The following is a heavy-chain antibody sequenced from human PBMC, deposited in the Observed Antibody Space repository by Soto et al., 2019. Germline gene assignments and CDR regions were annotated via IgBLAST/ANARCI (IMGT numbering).Heavy chain of an antibody. CDR1: GFTFSSYS. V-gene: IGHV3-48*01. Sequence: GGSLRLSCAASGFTFSSYSINWVRQAPGKGLEWVSYISSSGSTTYYADSVKCRFTISRDNAKNSLYLQMNSLRAEDTAMYYCARGLGVAGYCSGGTCYATLYWGQGTLVTVSS. D-gene: IGHD2-15*01. CDR3: ARGLGVAGYCSGGTCYATLY. J-gene: IGHJ4*02. CDR2: ISSSGSTT.